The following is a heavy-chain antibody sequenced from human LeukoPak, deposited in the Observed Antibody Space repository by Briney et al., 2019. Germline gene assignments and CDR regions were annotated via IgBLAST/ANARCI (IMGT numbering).Heavy chain of an antibody. Sequence: SSETLSLTCAVYGGSFSGYYWSWIRQPPGKGLEWIGNIYYGENTYYNPSLKSRVTISIDTSKNQFYLKLSSLTAADTAVYFCARRDDSSGYHKIFDYWGPGTLVTVSS. V-gene: IGHV4-34*01. J-gene: IGHJ4*02. D-gene: IGHD3-22*01. CDR3: ARRDDSSGYHKIFDY. CDR1: GGSFSGYY. CDR2: IYYGENT.